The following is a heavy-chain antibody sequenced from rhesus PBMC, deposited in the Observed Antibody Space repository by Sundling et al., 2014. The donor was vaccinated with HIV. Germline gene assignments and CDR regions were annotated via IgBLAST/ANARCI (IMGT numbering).Heavy chain of an antibody. Sequence: EVQLVESGGGLVQPGGSLRLSCTGSGFTFSSNYMYWVRQAPGKGLEWVSVINSGGGSTWYTDSVKGRFTISKENAKNTLYLQMDSLRAEDTAVYYCAKAPLWSHYGLDSWGQGVVVTVSS. D-gene: IGHD4-17*01. CDR1: GFTFSSNY. CDR3: AKAPLWSHYGLDS. V-gene: IGHV3-8*01. J-gene: IGHJ6*01. CDR2: INSGGGST.